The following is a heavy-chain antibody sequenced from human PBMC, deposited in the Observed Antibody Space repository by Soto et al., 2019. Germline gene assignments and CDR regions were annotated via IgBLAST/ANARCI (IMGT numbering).Heavy chain of an antibody. CDR2: ISAYNGNT. Sequence: XSVKVSCKASGYPLTSYGVIWGRQAPGQGLEWMGWISAYNGNTNYAQKLQGRVTMTTDTSTSTAYMELRSLRSDDTAVYYCARYVSSSWPNWFDPWGQGTLVTVSS. CDR3: ARYVSSSWPNWFDP. V-gene: IGHV1-18*01. J-gene: IGHJ5*02. CDR1: GYPLTSYG. D-gene: IGHD6-13*01.